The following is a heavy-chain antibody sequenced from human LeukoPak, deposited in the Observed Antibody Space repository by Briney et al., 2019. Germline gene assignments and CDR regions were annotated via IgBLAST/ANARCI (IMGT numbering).Heavy chain of an antibody. CDR1: GGSISSGGYY. V-gene: IGHV4-31*01. CDR2: IYYSGST. Sequence: KSSETLSLTCTVSGGSISSGGYYWSWIRQRPGKGLEWIGYIYYSGSTYYNPSLKSQVTISVDTSKNQFSLKLSSVTAADTAVYYCARSGRGAYFDYWGQGTLVTVSS. D-gene: IGHD1-1*01. CDR3: ARSGRGAYFDY. J-gene: IGHJ4*02.